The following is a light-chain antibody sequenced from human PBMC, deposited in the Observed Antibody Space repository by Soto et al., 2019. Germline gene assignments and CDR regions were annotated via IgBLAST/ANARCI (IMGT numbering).Light chain of an antibody. J-gene: IGLJ3*02. CDR1: SGYSNYK. CDR3: GADHGSGSNFVKV. V-gene: IGLV9-49*01. CDR2: VGTGGIVG. Sequence: QLVLTQPPSASASLGASVTLTRTLSSGYSNYKVDWYQQRPGKGPRFVMRVGTGGIVGSKGDGIPDRFSVLGSGLNRYLTIKNIQEEDESDYHCGADHGSGSNFVKVFGGGTKLTVL.